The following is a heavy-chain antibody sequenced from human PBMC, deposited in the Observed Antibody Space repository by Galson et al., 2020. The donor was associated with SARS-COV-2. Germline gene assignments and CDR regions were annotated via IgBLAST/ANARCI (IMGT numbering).Heavy chain of an antibody. J-gene: IGHJ3*01. CDR1: GFTFSTYD. CDR2: IGPSGSTR. CDR3: ARADLWSGSVGDAFDV. Sequence: GGSLRLSCVASGFTFSTYDMNWVRQAPGKGLEWLSFIGPSGSTRYYAGSVMGRFTISRDNAKNSLYLQMNSLRAEDTAVYYCARADLWSGSVGDAFDVWGQGTMVSVSS. V-gene: IGHV3-48*03. D-gene: IGHD3-3*01.